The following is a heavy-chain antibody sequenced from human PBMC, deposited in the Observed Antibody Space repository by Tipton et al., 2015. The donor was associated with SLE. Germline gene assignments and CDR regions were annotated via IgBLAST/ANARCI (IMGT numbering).Heavy chain of an antibody. V-gene: IGHV4-59*08. CDR1: VVSLSSHH. J-gene: IGHJ4*02. D-gene: IGHD6-19*01. Sequence: TLSLTCTVSVVSLSSHHWSWLPPPPGKGLEWIGYIYYSGGTNYSPSLKSRVTLSVDTSTNQFSLKLSSVTAADTAVYYCARVGYSSGSYSFDYLGQGTLVTVSS. CDR2: IYYSGGT. CDR3: ARVGYSSGSYSFDY.